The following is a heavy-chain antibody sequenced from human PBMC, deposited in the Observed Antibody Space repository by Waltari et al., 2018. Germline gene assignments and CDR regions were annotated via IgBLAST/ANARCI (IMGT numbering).Heavy chain of an antibody. CDR1: GFTFSSYA. CDR3: ARDEVPGKFDS. V-gene: IGHV3-30-3*01. J-gene: IGHJ4*02. D-gene: IGHD1-26*01. CDR2: IPFDENDK. Sequence: QVQLAESGGGVVQPGRSLRLSCAASGFTFSSYAFHWVRQSPDKGLEWMALIPFDENDKYYADSVKGRFTISRDNSENTLYLQMNSLRPEDTAVYYCARDEVPGKFDSWGQGTLVTVSS.